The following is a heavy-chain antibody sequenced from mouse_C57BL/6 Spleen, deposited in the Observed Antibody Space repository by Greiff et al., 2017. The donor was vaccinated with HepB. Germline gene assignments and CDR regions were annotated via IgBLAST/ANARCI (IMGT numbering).Heavy chain of an antibody. V-gene: IGHV5-6*01. D-gene: IGHD2-1*01. CDR2: ISSGGSYT. Sequence: EVQLVESGGDLVKPGGSLKLSCAASGFTFSSYGMSWVRQTPDKRLEWVATISSGGSYTYYPDSVKGRFTISRDNAKNTLYLQMSSLKSEDTAMYYCARQGGKAYWYFDVWGTGTTVTVSS. J-gene: IGHJ1*03. CDR1: GFTFSSYG. CDR3: ARQGGKAYWYFDV.